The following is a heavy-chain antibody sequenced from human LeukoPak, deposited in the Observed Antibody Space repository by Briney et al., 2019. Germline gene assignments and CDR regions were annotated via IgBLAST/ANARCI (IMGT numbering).Heavy chain of an antibody. D-gene: IGHD3-22*01. CDR3: ARDLLRDYYDSSGYYPHAFDI. V-gene: IGHV4-59*12. CDR2: IYYSGST. Sequence: SETLSLTCTVSGGSISSYYWSWIRQPPGKGLDWIGYIYYSGSTYYNPSLKSRVTISVDTSKNQFSLKLSSVTAADTAVYYCARDLLRDYYDSSGYYPHAFDIWGQGTMVTVSS. J-gene: IGHJ3*02. CDR1: GGSISSYY.